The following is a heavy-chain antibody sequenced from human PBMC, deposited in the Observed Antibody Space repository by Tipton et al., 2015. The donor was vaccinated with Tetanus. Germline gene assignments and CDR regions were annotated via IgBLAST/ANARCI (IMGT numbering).Heavy chain of an antibody. CDR1: GFTFSSYG. V-gene: IGHV3-30*18. D-gene: IGHD6-19*01. CDR2: LSYDGGDK. CDR3: AKDRTSGWYSMDV. J-gene: IGHJ6*02. Sequence: SLRLSCVVSGFTFSSYGMHWVRQTPGKGLEGVAVLSYDGGDKYSADSLKGRFTISRDNSKNTLYLQMNSLRPEDSAVYYCAKDRTSGWYSMDVWGQGTTVTVSS.